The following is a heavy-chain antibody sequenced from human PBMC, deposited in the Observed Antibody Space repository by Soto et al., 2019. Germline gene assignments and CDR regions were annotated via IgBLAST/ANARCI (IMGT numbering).Heavy chain of an antibody. CDR2: IVVGSGNT. V-gene: IGHV1-58*01. Sequence: SVKVSCKASGFTFTSSAVQWVRQARGQRLEWIGWIVVGSGNTNYAQKFQERVTITRDMSTSTAYMELSSLRSEDTAVYYCAVGITMIVASDYWGQGTLVTVSS. J-gene: IGHJ4*02. CDR1: GFTFTSSA. CDR3: AVGITMIVASDY. D-gene: IGHD3-22*01.